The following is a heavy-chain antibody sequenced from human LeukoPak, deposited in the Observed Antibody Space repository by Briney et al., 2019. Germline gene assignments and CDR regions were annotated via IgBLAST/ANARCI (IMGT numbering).Heavy chain of an antibody. J-gene: IGHJ3*02. V-gene: IGHV7-4-1*02. Sequence: ASVKVSCKASGYTFTSYAMNWVRQAPGQGLEWMGRINTNTGNPTYAQGFTGRFVFSLDTSVSTAYLQISSLKAEDTAVYYCARAVGCSGGSCYGSDAFDIWGQGTMVTVSS. CDR1: GYTFTSYA. CDR3: ARAVGCSGGSCYGSDAFDI. D-gene: IGHD2-15*01. CDR2: INTNTGNP.